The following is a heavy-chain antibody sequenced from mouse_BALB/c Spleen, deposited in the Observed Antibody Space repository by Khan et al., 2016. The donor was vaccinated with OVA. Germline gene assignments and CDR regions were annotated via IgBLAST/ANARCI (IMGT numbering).Heavy chain of an antibody. V-gene: IGHV2-2*02. CDR2: IWSGGTT. Sequence: QVQLKESGPGLVQPSQSLSITCTVAGFSLTSYGVHWVSQSPGKGLEWLGVIWSGGTTDYNAAFISRLSTSKDNSTSQVFFKMNRLQATATAIYYGARNGDYVHWYFDVWGAGTTVTVSS. CDR1: GFSLTSYG. J-gene: IGHJ1*01. CDR3: ARNGDYVHWYFDV. D-gene: IGHD2-13*01.